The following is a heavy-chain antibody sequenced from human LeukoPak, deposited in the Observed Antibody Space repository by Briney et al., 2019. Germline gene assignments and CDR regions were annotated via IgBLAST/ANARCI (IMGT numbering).Heavy chain of an antibody. V-gene: IGHV3-23*01. D-gene: IGHD3-10*01. CDR1: GFTFSSYA. J-gene: IGHJ4*02. Sequence: GGSLRLSCAASGFTFSSYAMSWVRQAPGKGLEWVSAISGSGGSTYYADSVKGRFTISGDNSKNTLYLQMNSLRAEDTAVYYCAKDQQYYYGSGSYYRYWGQGTLVTVSS. CDR2: ISGSGGST. CDR3: AKDQQYYYGSGSYYRY.